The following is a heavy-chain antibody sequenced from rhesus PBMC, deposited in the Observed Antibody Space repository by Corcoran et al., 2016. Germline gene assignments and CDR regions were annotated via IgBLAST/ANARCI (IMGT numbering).Heavy chain of an antibody. Sequence: QVKLRQWGEGLVKPSETLSLTCAVYVGSLSGYSYWNWIRQSPGKGLEWIGKIDGNSASTNYNPSLKNRVTISKDTSKNQFSLKLSSVTAADTAVYYCARGRIHQPFGYWGQGVLVTVSS. CDR3: ARGRIHQPFGY. D-gene: IGHD5-12*01. J-gene: IGHJ4*01. V-gene: IGHV4-73*01. CDR2: IDGNSAST. CDR1: VGSLSGYSY.